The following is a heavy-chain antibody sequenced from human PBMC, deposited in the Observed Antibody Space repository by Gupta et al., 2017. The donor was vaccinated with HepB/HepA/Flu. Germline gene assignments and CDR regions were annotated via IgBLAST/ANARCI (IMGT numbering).Heavy chain of an antibody. J-gene: IGHJ4*01. CDR2: IRKSGDYT. V-gene: IGHV3-23*01. D-gene: IGHD2-8*01. CDR1: GSIFSDHV. Sequence: EVQLLASGGDLVQPGGSLRLSCAVSGSIFSDHVMYWVRQAPGKGLEGVSAIRKSGDYTSYADSVKGGFTISGDNAKNTLYLQMNSLTAEDTAVYCCAKLRVRMSASGGDYWGHGTLVTVYS. CDR3: AKLRVRMSASGGDY.